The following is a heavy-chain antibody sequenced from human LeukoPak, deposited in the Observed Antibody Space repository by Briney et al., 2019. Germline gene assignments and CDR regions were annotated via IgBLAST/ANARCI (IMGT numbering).Heavy chain of an antibody. Sequence: SETLSLTCTVSGYSISSGYYWGWIRQPPGKGLEWIGSIYHSGSTYYNPSLKSRVTISVDTSKNQFSLKLSSVTAADTAVYYCAREPGYYDSSGYYVSNYYYMDVWGKGTTVTVSS. D-gene: IGHD3-22*01. CDR3: AREPGYYDSSGYYVSNYYYMDV. CDR2: IYHSGST. V-gene: IGHV4-38-2*02. CDR1: GYSISSGYY. J-gene: IGHJ6*03.